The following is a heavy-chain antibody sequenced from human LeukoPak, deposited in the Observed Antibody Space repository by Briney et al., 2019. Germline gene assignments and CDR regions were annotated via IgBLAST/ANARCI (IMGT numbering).Heavy chain of an antibody. CDR3: ARDHVPPYVGIDY. V-gene: IGHV1-46*01. Sequence: ASVTVSCKASGYTFTSYYIHWVRQAPGQGLEWMGVINPSGAPPTYAQRFQGRVTMTRDTSTSTLYMELSSLRSDDTAVYYCARDHVPPYVGIDYWGLGTLVTVSS. CDR2: INPSGAPP. J-gene: IGHJ4*02. CDR1: GYTFTSYY. D-gene: IGHD1-26*01.